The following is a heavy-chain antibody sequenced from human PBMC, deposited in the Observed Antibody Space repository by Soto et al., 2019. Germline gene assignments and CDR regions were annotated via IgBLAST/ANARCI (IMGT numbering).Heavy chain of an antibody. Sequence: EVQLVESGGGLVQPGGSLRLSCAASGFTFSDYSLNWVRQAPGQGLEWVSHITHSVGIIYYADSVRGRFTISRDNANNLLLLQMNSLGAEDTAVYYCTRDGRRGWEMDVWGKGTTVTVSS. D-gene: IGHD1-26*01. J-gene: IGHJ6*04. CDR1: GFTFSDYS. CDR3: TRDGRRGWEMDV. CDR2: ITHSVGII. V-gene: IGHV3-48*01.